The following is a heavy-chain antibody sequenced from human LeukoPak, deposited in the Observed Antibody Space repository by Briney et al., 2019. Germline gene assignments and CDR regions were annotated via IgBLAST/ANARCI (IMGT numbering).Heavy chain of an antibody. V-gene: IGHV4-59*11. D-gene: IGHD3-3*01. CDR3: ARDPEGHGYYFDY. Sequence: PSETLSLTCTVSGGSISSHYWSWIRQPPGKGLEWIGYIYYSGSTNYNPSLKSRVSMSVDTSKNQFSLKLSSVTAADTAVYYCARDPEGHGYYFDYWGQGALVTVSS. CDR1: GGSISSHY. CDR2: IYYSGST. J-gene: IGHJ4*02.